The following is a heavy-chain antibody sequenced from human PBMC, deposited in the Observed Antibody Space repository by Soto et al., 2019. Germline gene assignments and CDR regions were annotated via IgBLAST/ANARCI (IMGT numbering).Heavy chain of an antibody. D-gene: IGHD4-17*01. J-gene: IGHJ6*02. V-gene: IGHV2-26*01. CDR2: IFSDNER. Sequence: SGPTLVNPTETLTLTCTVSGFSLTTGKMGVSWIRQPPGKALEWLAHIFSDNERSYSTSLQGRLTISKDTSGSQVVLSMTNVDPVDTATYYCARMNVDSYQFYYAMDVWGQGTTVTVS. CDR1: GFSLTTGKMG. CDR3: ARMNVDSYQFYYAMDV.